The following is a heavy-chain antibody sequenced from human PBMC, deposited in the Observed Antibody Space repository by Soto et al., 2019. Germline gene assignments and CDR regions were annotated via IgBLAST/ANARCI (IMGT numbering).Heavy chain of an antibody. J-gene: IGHJ4*02. Sequence: SETLSLTCTVSGGSISSGDYYWSWIRQPPGKGLEWIGYIYYSGSTYYNPSLKSRVTISVDTSKNQFSLKLSSVTAADTAVYYCAREFYYDSSGYYIDYWGQGTPVTVSS. CDR2: IYYSGST. V-gene: IGHV4-30-4*01. CDR1: GGSISSGDYY. D-gene: IGHD3-22*01. CDR3: AREFYYDSSGYYIDY.